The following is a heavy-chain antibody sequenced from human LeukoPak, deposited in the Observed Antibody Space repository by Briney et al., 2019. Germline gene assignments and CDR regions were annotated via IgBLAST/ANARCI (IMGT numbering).Heavy chain of an antibody. CDR3: ARAVAGTAEIDY. CDR2: IYYSGST. Sequence: SETLSLTCTVSGGSISSYYWSWIRQPPGKGLEWIGYIYYSGSTNYNPSLKSRVTISVDTSKNQFSLKLSSVTAADTAVYYCARAVAGTAEIDYWGQGTLVTVSS. D-gene: IGHD6-19*01. J-gene: IGHJ4*02. V-gene: IGHV4-59*08. CDR1: GGSISSYY.